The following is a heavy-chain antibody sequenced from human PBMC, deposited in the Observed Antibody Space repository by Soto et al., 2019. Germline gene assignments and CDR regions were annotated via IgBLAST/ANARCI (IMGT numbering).Heavy chain of an antibody. J-gene: IGHJ4*02. CDR2: IKEDGSEK. CDR3: ARDRGYCRGGTCYSGLAY. V-gene: IGHV3-7*01. Sequence: GGSLRLSCAASGFTFSTYWMDWVRQAPGKGLEWVAKIKEDGSEKYYVDSVKGRFTISRDNAKNSLYLQMNSLRAEDTAVYYCARDRGYCRGGTCYSGLAYWAQGILVTVSS. CDR1: GFTFSTYW. D-gene: IGHD2-15*01.